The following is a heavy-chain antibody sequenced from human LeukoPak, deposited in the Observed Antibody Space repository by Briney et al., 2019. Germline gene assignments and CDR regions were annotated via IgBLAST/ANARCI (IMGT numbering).Heavy chain of an antibody. CDR2: INAGNGNT. CDR1: GFTFSSYA. J-gene: IGHJ6*02. CDR3: AGDKPDYYDSSGYYYYGMDV. D-gene: IGHD3-22*01. V-gene: IGHV1-3*01. Sequence: GGSLRLSCAASGFTFSSYAMSWVRQAPGQRLEWMGWINAGNGNTKYSQKFQGRVTITRDTSASTAYMELSSLRSEDTAVYYCAGDKPDYYDSSGYYYYGMDVWGQGTTVTVSS.